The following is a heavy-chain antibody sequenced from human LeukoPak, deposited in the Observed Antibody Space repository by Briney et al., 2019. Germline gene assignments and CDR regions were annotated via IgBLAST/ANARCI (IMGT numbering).Heavy chain of an antibody. CDR1: GYLFRRQH. D-gene: IGHD5-18*01. Sequence: GASVKVSCNACGYLFRRQHTLWARQAPGQGLEWMGVIHPSGGSTSYAQKFQGRVTMTKDTSTSTVYIELTSLRSDDTAVYYCARMARDEAMVTNYFDYWGQGTLVTVSS. J-gene: IGHJ4*02. CDR3: ARMARDEAMVTNYFDY. V-gene: IGHV1-46*01. CDR2: IHPSGGST.